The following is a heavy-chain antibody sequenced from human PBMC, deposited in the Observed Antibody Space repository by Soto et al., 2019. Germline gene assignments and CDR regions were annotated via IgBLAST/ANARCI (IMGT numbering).Heavy chain of an antibody. CDR1: GFTVSSNY. CDR3: AKNKFCSSTSCHYYGMDV. Sequence: GGSLRLSCAASGFTVSSNYMSWVRQAPGKGLEWVSVIYSGGSTYYADSVKGRFTIPRDDSKNTLYLQMNSLRAEDTAVYYCAKNKFCSSTSCHYYGMDVWGQGTTVTVSS. CDR2: IYSGGST. V-gene: IGHV3-53*05. D-gene: IGHD2-2*01. J-gene: IGHJ6*02.